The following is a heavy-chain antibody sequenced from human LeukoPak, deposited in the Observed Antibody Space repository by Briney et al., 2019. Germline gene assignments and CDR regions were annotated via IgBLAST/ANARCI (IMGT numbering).Heavy chain of an antibody. Sequence: SETLSLTCAVYGGSFSGYYWSWIRQPPGKGLEWIGEINHSGSTNYNPSLKSRVTISVDTSKNQFSLKLSSVTAADTAVYYCARTLYDFWSGYYLASEFDPWGQGTLVTVSS. V-gene: IGHV4-34*01. J-gene: IGHJ5*02. CDR2: INHSGST. CDR3: ARTLYDFWSGYYLASEFDP. D-gene: IGHD3-3*01. CDR1: GGSFSGYY.